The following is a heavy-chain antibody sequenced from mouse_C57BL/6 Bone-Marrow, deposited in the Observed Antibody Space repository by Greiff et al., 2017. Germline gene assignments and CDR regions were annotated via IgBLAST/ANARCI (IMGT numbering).Heavy chain of an antibody. V-gene: IGHV3-6*01. J-gene: IGHJ4*01. Sequence: EVQLQESGPGLVKPSQSLSLTCSVTGYSITSGYYWNWIRQFPGNKLERMGYISYDGSNNYNPSLKNRISITRDTSKNQFFLKLNSVTTEDTATYYCARMATVRGDYWGQGTSVTVSS. CDR1: GYSITSGYY. CDR2: ISYDGSN. CDR3: ARMATVRGDY. D-gene: IGHD1-1*01.